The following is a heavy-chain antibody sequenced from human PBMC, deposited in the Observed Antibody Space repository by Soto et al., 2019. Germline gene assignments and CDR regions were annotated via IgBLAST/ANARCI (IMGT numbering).Heavy chain of an antibody. CDR2: ISGSGGST. J-gene: IGHJ3*02. CDR1: GFTFSSYA. D-gene: IGHD3-22*01. Sequence: GGSLRLSCAASGFTFSSYAMSWVRQAPGKGLEWVSAISGSGGSTYYADSVKGRFTISRDNSKNTLYLQMNSLRAEDTAVYYCAKKEGYYDSSGRGAFDIWGQGTMVTVSS. CDR3: AKKEGYYDSSGRGAFDI. V-gene: IGHV3-23*01.